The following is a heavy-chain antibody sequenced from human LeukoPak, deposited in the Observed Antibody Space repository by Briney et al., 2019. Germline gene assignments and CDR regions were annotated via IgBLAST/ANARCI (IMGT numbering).Heavy chain of an antibody. CDR3: ARDPFDILTDPYFDY. CDR1: GFTFNFYW. D-gene: IGHD3-9*01. Sequence: GGSLRLSCVASGFTFNFYWMHWVRQAPGKGLLWVSRINSDGSSTSYADSVKGRFTISRDNAKNTLYLQMNSLRAEGTAVYYCARDPFDILTDPYFDYWGQGTLVTVSS. CDR2: INSDGSST. V-gene: IGHV3-74*01. J-gene: IGHJ4*02.